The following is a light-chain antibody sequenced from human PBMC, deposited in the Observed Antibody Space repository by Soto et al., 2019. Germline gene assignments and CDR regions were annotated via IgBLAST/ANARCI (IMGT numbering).Light chain of an antibody. CDR1: SSDVGGYNY. V-gene: IGLV2-14*03. CDR2: DVA. Sequence: QSALTQPASVSGSPGQSITISCTGTSSDVGGYNYVCWYQQHPGKAPKLIIHDVASRPSGVSNRISGSKSGNTASLSISGLQAEDEADYYCSSYTSSGTVVFGGGTQLTVL. J-gene: IGLJ2*01. CDR3: SSYTSSGTVV.